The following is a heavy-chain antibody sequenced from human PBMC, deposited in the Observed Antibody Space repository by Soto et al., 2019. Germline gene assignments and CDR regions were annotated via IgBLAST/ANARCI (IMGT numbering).Heavy chain of an antibody. CDR1: GYSFTTYW. V-gene: IGHV5-51*01. Sequence: GESLKISCKASGYSFTTYWIGWVRQMPGKVLEWMAIIHPGNFDTKYSPSFQGQVAISADKSISTAYLHWNSLKASDTAMYYCARHNNWAFDYWGQGILVTVSS. CDR2: IHPGNFDT. CDR3: ARHNNWAFDY. J-gene: IGHJ4*02. D-gene: IGHD1-1*01.